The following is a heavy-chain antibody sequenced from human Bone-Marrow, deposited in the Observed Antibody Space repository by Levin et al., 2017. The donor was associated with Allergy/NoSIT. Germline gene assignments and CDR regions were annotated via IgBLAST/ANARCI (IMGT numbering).Heavy chain of an antibody. V-gene: IGHV3-21*01. CDR3: ARGAAVPGSPRGGMDV. CDR2: ISSRSTFI. CDR1: GFNFSTYT. D-gene: IGHD6-19*01. Sequence: PGESLKISCDGSGFNFSTYTLHWVRQAPGKGLEWVSSISSRSTFIHYADSVKGRFTISRDNAKNSLSLQMSSLRDEDTALYYCARGAAVPGSPRGGMDVWGQGTTVTVSS. J-gene: IGHJ6*02.